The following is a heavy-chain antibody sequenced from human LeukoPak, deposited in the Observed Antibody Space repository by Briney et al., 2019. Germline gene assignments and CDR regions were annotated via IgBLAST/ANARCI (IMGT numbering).Heavy chain of an antibody. D-gene: IGHD6-19*01. Sequence: GGSLRLSCAASGFIFYNAWLDWVRQAPGKGLEWVGRIKSKADGGTADYPAPVKGRFTISRDDSTNTLFLQMNSLTTEDTAVYFCTTESRDRTGWYGAFDIWGQGTMVTVSS. CDR1: GFIFYNAW. CDR2: IKSKADGGTA. J-gene: IGHJ3*02. V-gene: IGHV3-15*01. CDR3: TTESRDRTGWYGAFDI.